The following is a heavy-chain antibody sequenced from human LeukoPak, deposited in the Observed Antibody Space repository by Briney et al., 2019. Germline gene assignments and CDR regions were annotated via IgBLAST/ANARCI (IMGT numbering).Heavy chain of an antibody. CDR3: ARTYYYDSSGYYYGNYGMDV. J-gene: IGHJ6*02. V-gene: IGHV2-70*11. Sequence: SGPALVKPTQTLTLTCTFSGFSLSTSGMCVSWIRQPPGEALEWLARIDWDDDKYYSTSLKTRLTISKDTSKNQVVLTMTNMDPVDTATYYCARTYYYDSSGYYYGNYGMDVWGQGTTVTVSS. CDR2: IDWDDDK. D-gene: IGHD3-22*01. CDR1: GFSLSTSGMC.